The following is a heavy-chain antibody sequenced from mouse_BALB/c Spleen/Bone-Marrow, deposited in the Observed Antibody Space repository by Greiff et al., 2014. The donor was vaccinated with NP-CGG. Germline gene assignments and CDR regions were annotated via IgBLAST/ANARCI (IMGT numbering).Heavy chain of an antibody. CDR3: AFITTVVEYYFDY. D-gene: IGHD1-1*01. V-gene: IGHV14-3*02. CDR2: IDPANGNS. Sequence: VQLKESGAELVKPGASVKLSCTASGFNIKDTYMHWVKQRPEQGLEWIGRIDPANGNSKYDPQFQGKSTITADTSSNKAYLQLSSLTSEDTAVYYCAFITTVVEYYFDYWGQGTTLTVSA. J-gene: IGHJ2*01. CDR1: GFNIKDTY.